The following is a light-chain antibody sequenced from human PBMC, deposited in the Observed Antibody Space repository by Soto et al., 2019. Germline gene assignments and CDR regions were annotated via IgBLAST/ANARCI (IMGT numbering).Light chain of an antibody. Sequence: QAVVTQEPSLTVSPGGTVTLTCASKTGTVTSGHYPYWFQQRPGQAPRTLIYDTTNRHSWTPGRFSGSLLGGKAALTLSGAQPEDEAEYFCMLYYNTVGLVFGGATKLTVL. V-gene: IGLV7-46*01. CDR2: DTT. CDR1: TGTVTSGHY. CDR3: MLYYNTVGLV. J-gene: IGLJ3*02.